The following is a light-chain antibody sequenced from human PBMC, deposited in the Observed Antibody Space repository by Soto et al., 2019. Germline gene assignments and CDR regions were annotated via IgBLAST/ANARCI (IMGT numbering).Light chain of an antibody. V-gene: IGKV3-20*01. CDR1: QSVSSSY. CDR3: HQYGRSPPWT. J-gene: IGKJ1*01. CDR2: GAS. Sequence: EIVLTQSPGTLSLSPGERATLSCRASQSVSSSYLAWYQQKPGQAPRLLIYGASSRATGIPDRFSGSGSGTDITLTIIRLEPEDFAVYYCHQYGRSPPWTFGQGTKVEIK.